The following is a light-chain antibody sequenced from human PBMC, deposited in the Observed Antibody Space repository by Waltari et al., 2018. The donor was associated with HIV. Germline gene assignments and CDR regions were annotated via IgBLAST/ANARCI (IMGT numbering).Light chain of an antibody. CDR2: RNN. J-gene: IGLJ3*02. CDR3: CSYAGSSTL. CDR1: SSNIGGNY. V-gene: IGLV1-47*01. Sequence: QSVLTQPPSASGTPGQRVTISCSGSSSNIGGNYVYWYQQLPGTAPKLLIYRNNRRPSGVSNRFSGSKSGNTASLTISGLQAEDEADYYCCSYAGSSTLFGGGTKLTVL.